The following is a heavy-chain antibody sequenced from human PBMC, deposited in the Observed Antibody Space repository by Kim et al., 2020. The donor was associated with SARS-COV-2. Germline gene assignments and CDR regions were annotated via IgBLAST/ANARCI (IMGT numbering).Heavy chain of an antibody. D-gene: IGHD6-13*01. Sequence: GGSLRLSCAASGFTFTNYWMNWVRQAPGKGLEWVANLNQDGNEKYYVDSVKGRFTISRDNTKNSLYLQMNSLRAEDTAVYYCARGWSAPGYWGQGTPVTVSS. CDR1: GFTFTNYW. CDR3: ARGWSAPGY. CDR2: LNQDGNEK. V-gene: IGHV3-7*01. J-gene: IGHJ4*02.